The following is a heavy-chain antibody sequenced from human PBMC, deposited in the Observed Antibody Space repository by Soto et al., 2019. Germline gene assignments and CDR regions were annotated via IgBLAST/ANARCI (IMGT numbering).Heavy chain of an antibody. CDR1: GFTFSSYA. Sequence: GSLRLSCAASGFTFSSYAMHWVRQAPGKGLEWVAVISYDGSNKYYADSVKGRFTISRDNSKNTLYLQMNSLRAEDTAVYYRAREVLRFLEWYGMDVWGQGTTVTVSS. CDR2: ISYDGSNK. J-gene: IGHJ6*02. V-gene: IGHV3-30-3*01. D-gene: IGHD3-3*01. CDR3: AREVLRFLEWYGMDV.